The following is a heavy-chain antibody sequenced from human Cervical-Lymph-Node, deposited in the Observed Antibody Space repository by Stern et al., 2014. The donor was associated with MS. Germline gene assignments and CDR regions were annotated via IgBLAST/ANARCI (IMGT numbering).Heavy chain of an antibody. CDR2: MYYSGST. Sequence: QLQLQESGPGLVKPSATLSLTCTVSGGSINPYFWSWILQPPGQSLECIASMYYSGSTNYNPSLKSRVSLSLDTSKNQFSLKLRSVIAADTAVYYCARNAPDWGWFDPWGQGTLVTVSS. D-gene: IGHD7-27*01. V-gene: IGHV4-59*01. CDR3: ARNAPDWGWFDP. J-gene: IGHJ5*02. CDR1: GGSINPYF.